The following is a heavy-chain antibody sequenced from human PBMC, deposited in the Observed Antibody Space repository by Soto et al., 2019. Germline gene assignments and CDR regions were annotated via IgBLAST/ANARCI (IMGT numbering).Heavy chain of an antibody. CDR2: IGGSDGST. CDR3: AKEGSTSYAFFDS. D-gene: IGHD6-6*01. Sequence: GGSLRLSCAASGFPISTYAMSWVRPNPGKGLEWVSAIGGSDGSTHYADSVEGRLTISRDNSKNTLYLQINSLRAEDTAVYYCAKEGSTSYAFFDSWGQGTLVTVSS. J-gene: IGHJ4*02. V-gene: IGHV3-23*01. CDR1: GFPISTYA.